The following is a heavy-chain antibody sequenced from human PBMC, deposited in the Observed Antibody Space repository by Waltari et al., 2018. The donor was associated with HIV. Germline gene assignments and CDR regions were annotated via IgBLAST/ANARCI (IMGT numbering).Heavy chain of an antibody. V-gene: IGHV4-59*01. CDR1: GVSSSSYY. CDR2: IYDSGST. CDR3: ARGERDGWGHYFDY. J-gene: IGHJ4*02. Sequence: QVHLQESGPGLVKPSETLSLTCSVSGVSSSSYYWSWIRQPPGKGLEWIGYIYDSGSTNYNASLKSRVTISGDRSKTQFALKLTSVTAADTAVYYCARGERDGWGHYFDYWGQGILVTVSS. D-gene: IGHD6-19*01.